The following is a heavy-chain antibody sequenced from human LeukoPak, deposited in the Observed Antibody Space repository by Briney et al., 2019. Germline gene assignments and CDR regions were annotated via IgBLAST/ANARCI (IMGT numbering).Heavy chain of an antibody. V-gene: IGHV3-33*01. CDR2: IWYDGSNK. D-gene: IGHD3-10*01. CDR1: GFTFSSYG. CDR3: ARNHYGSVDY. Sequence: GGSLRLSCAASGFTFSSYGMHWVRQAPGKGLEWVAVIWYDGSNKYYADSVKGRFTISRDNAKNTLYLQMNSLRPEDTAVYYCARNHYGSVDYWGQGTLVTVSS. J-gene: IGHJ4*02.